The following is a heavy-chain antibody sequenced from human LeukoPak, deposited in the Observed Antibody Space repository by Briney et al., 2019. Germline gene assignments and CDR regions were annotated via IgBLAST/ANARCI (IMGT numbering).Heavy chain of an antibody. CDR1: GGSISSGSYY. CDR3: ARVGYSSSWYGDYNWFDP. CDR2: IYTSGST. V-gene: IGHV4-61*02. J-gene: IGHJ5*02. D-gene: IGHD6-13*01. Sequence: SQTLSLTCTVSGGSISSGSYYWSWIRQPAGKGLEWIGRIYTSGSTNYNPSLKSRVTISVDTSKNQFSLKLSSVTAADTAVYYCARVGYSSSWYGDYNWFDPWGQGTLVTVSS.